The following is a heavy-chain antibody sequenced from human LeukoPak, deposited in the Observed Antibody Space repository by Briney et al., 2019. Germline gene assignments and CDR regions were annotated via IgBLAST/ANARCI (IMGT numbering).Heavy chain of an antibody. D-gene: IGHD1-26*01. V-gene: IGHV3-66*01. J-gene: IGHJ4*02. CDR1: GFTVSSNY. CDR2: IYSGGST. Sequence: PGGSLRLSCAASGFTVSSNYMSWVRHAPGKGLEWVSVIYSGGSTYYADSVKGRFTISRDNAKNSLYLQMNGLRAEDTAVYYCARRWWELFFDYWGQGTLVTVSS. CDR3: ARRWWELFFDY.